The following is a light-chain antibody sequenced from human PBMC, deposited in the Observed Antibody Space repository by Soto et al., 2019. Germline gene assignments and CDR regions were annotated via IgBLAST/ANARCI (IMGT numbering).Light chain of an antibody. Sequence: DVQMTQSPSSLSAFVGDSDTITCRATQGIAPYLAWIQQKQGKVPKLLIYATCTLQSGVPSRFSGSGSGTDFTLTINSLQPEDVGTYDCQKYNSAPLTFGGGTKVEIK. V-gene: IGKV1-27*01. CDR2: ATC. CDR1: QGIAPY. J-gene: IGKJ4*01. CDR3: QKYNSAPLT.